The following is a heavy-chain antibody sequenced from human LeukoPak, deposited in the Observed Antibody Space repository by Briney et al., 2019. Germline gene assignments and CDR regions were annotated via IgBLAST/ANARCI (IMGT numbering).Heavy chain of an antibody. D-gene: IGHD6-13*01. CDR1: GYTFTSYD. V-gene: IGHV1-8*01. J-gene: IGHJ6*03. CDR3: ARVGWQQLSTYMDV. Sequence: GASVKVSCKASGYTFTSYDINWVRQATGQGLEWMGWMNPNSGNTGYAQKFQGRVTMTRNTSISTAYMELSSLRSEDTAVYYCARVGWQQLSTYMDVWAKGPRSPSP. CDR2: MNPNSGNT.